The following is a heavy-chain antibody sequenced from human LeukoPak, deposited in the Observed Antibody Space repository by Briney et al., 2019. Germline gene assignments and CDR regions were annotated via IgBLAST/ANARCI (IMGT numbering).Heavy chain of an antibody. Sequence: PSETLSLTCTVPGGSINTYYWSWIRQPPGKGLEWIGNIHYRGSPNYNPSLKSRVTISVDTSNNQFSLKLRSVTAADTAVHYCARHNKTPTYYYGSGSYFDSWGQGTLATVSP. CDR2: IHYRGSP. J-gene: IGHJ4*02. V-gene: IGHV4-59*08. D-gene: IGHD3-10*01. CDR3: ARHNKTPTYYYGSGSYFDS. CDR1: GGSINTYY.